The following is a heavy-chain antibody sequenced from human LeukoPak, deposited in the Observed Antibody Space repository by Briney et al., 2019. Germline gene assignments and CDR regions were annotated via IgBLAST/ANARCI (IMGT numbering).Heavy chain of an antibody. Sequence: ASVKVSCKASGGTFSSYAISWVRQAPGQGLEWMGRIIPILGIANYAQKFQGRVTITTDKSTSTAYMELSRLGSEDTAVYYCHPDCISTSCSNWFDPWGQGTLVTVSS. CDR1: GGTFSSYA. CDR3: HPDCISTSCSNWFDP. J-gene: IGHJ5*02. V-gene: IGHV1-69*04. CDR2: IIPILGIA. D-gene: IGHD2-2*01.